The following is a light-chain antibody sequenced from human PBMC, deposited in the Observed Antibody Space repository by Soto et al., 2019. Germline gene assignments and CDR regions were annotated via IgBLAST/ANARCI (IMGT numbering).Light chain of an antibody. V-gene: IGKV3-15*01. CDR1: ERIYSAY. CDR3: QQYNNWPIT. J-gene: IGKJ5*01. CDR2: GTS. Sequence: EVVLTQSPGTLSLSRGERATLYCRASERIYSAYLGWYQQKPGQAPRLLIYGTSTRATGIPARFSGSGSGTEFTLTISSLQSEDFAVYYCQQYNNWPITFGQGTRLEIK.